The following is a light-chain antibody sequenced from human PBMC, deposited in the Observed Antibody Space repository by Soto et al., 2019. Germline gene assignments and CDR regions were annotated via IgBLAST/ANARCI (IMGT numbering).Light chain of an antibody. Sequence: QSVLTQPASVSGSPGQSITISCTGTNSDVGSYNLVSWYQHHPGKAPKLMIYEVSRRPSGVSNRFSGSKSGNTASLTISGLQAEDEADYYCNSYTTSYTYIFGTGTKLTVL. CDR2: EVS. CDR3: NSYTTSYTYI. CDR1: NSDVGSYNL. J-gene: IGLJ1*01. V-gene: IGLV2-14*02.